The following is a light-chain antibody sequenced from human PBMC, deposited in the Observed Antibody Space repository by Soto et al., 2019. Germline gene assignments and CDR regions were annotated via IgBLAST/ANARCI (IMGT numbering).Light chain of an antibody. CDR2: AAS. J-gene: IGKJ2*01. Sequence: DIQMTQSPSSLSASVVDRVTITCRASQGISNYLAWYQQKPGKVPKLLIYAASTLQSGVPSRYSGRGSGTDFTLTISRLQPEDVAAYYCQKYNSASHTFGQGTKLELK. V-gene: IGKV1-27*01. CDR1: QGISNY. CDR3: QKYNSASHT.